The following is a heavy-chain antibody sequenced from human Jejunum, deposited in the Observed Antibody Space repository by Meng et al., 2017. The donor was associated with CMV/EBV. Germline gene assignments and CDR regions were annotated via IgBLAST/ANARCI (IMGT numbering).Heavy chain of an antibody. D-gene: IGHD3-3*01. CDR1: GGSFSAYY. V-gene: IGHV4-34*01. J-gene: IGHJ4*02. CDR2: IHPSGST. CDR3: VRGVSPTEWPLEK. Sequence: VLGGSFSAYYSSWIRPSPGKGLEWIGEIHPSGSTHYNPSLVSRVTLSADTSKNQFSLTLSSVTAADTAVYFCVRGVSPTEWPLEKWGQGTLVTVSS.